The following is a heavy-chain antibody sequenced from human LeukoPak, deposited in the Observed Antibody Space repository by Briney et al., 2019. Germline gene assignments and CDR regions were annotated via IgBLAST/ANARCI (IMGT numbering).Heavy chain of an antibody. V-gene: IGHV3-74*01. CDR2: ISPDGRST. J-gene: IGHJ4*02. CDR1: GFTYGNYL. CDR3: VRGASGGHYVIDY. Sequence: GGSLRLSCAASGFTYGNYLMHWVRQAQGKGLVWVSRISPDGRSTNYADFVKGRFTVSRDNAMNTVYLQMNSLRTEDTAVYYCVRGASGGHYVIDYWGQGTLVTVSS. D-gene: IGHD1-26*01.